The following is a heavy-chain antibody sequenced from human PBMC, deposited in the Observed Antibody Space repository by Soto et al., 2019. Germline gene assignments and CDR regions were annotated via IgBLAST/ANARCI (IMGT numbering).Heavy chain of an antibody. CDR3: ARECPPAGSLYYYYRTDV. CDR2: IYYSGST. Sequence: PSETLSLTCTVSGGSISSGGYYWSWIRQHPGKGLEWIGYIYYSGSTYYNPSLKSRVTISVDTSKNQFSLKLSSVTAADTAVYYCARECPPAGSLYYYYRTDVWGQGTTVTVSS. V-gene: IGHV4-31*03. CDR1: GGSISSGGYY. J-gene: IGHJ6*02. D-gene: IGHD2-2*01.